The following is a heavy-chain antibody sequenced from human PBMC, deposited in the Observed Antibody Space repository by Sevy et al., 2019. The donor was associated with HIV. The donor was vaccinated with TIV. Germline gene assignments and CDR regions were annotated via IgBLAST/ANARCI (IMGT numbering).Heavy chain of an antibody. CDR3: ARGLKRGGRYAFDI. J-gene: IGHJ3*02. CDR2: ISSSSSTI. CDR1: GFTFSSYS. D-gene: IGHD6-19*01. Sequence: GGSLRLSCAASGFTFSSYSMNWVRQAPGKGLEWVSYISSSSSTINYADSVKGRFTISRDNAKNSLYLQMNSLRDEDTAVYYCARGLKRGGRYAFDIWGQGTMVTVSS. V-gene: IGHV3-48*02.